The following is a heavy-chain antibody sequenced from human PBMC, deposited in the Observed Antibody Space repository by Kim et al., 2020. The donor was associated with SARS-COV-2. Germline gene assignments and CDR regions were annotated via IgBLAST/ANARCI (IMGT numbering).Heavy chain of an antibody. V-gene: IGHV4-34*01. D-gene: IGHD3-10*01. CDR3: ARVLSMVRGVIVWFDP. J-gene: IGHJ5*02. CDR1: GGSFSGYY. CDR2: INHSGST. Sequence: SETLSLICAVYGGSFSGYYWSWIRQPPGKGLEWIGEINHSGSTNYNPSLKSRVTISVDTSKNQFSLKLSSVTAADTAVYYCARVLSMVRGVIVWFDPWGQGTLVTVSS.